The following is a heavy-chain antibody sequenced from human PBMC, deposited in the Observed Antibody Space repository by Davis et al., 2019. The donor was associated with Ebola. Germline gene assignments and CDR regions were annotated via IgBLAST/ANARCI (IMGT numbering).Heavy chain of an antibody. Sequence: SVKVSCKASGYTFTGYYMHWVRQAPGQGLEWMGWINPNSGGTNYAQKFQGWVTMTRDTSISTAYMELSRLRSDDTAVYYCARDRLYYYGSGSQARDYYYGMDVWGQGTTVTVSS. V-gene: IGHV1-2*04. CDR3: ARDRLYYYGSGSQARDYYYGMDV. J-gene: IGHJ6*02. D-gene: IGHD3-10*01. CDR2: INPNSGGT. CDR1: GYTFTGYY.